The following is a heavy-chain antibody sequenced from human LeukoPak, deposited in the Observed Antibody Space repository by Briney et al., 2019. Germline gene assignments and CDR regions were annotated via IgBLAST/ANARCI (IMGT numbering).Heavy chain of an antibody. V-gene: IGHV1-18*01. CDR1: GYTFTSYG. D-gene: IGHD3-22*01. CDR2: ISAYNGNT. J-gene: IGHJ2*01. Sequence: ASVKVSCKASGYTFTSYGISWVRQAPGQGLEWMGWISAYNGNTNYAQKLQGRVTMTTDTSTSTAYMELRSLRSDDTAVYYCARGYYYDSSGYHRDWYFDLWGRGTLVTVSS. CDR3: ARGYYYDSSGYHRDWYFDL.